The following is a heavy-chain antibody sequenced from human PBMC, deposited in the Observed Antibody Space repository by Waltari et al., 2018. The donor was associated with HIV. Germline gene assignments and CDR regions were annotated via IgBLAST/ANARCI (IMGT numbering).Heavy chain of an antibody. CDR3: ARGDGGFYLNDWFDP. Sequence: QVRLEQWGGGLLKPSETLSLTCAVYGGPLRGHHWSWIRQAPGKGLEWIGEMFDAQIFNYSPSLKSRVTMSLDMSKSQFSLRMKSMTAADTAIYYCARGDGGFYLNDWFDPWGQGTLVTVSS. CDR1: GGPLRGHH. D-gene: IGHD4-17*01. V-gene: IGHV4-34*01. J-gene: IGHJ5*02. CDR2: MFDAQIF.